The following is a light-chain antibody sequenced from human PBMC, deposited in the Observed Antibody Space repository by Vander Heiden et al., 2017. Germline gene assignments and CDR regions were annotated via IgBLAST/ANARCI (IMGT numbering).Light chain of an antibody. Sequence: AIRITQSPSSLSASTGDRVTITCRASQGISSYLAWYQQKPGKAPKLLIYAASTLQSGVPSRFSGSGSGTDFTLTISCLQSEDFATYYCQQYDSYPQTFGHGTKVDIK. V-gene: IGKV1-8*01. CDR2: AAS. CDR3: QQYDSYPQT. J-gene: IGKJ3*01. CDR1: QGISSY.